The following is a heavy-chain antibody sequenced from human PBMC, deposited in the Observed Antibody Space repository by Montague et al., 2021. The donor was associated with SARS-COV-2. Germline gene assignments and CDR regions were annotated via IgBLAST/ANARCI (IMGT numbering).Heavy chain of an antibody. D-gene: IGHD3-16*01. V-gene: IGHV4-59*03. Sequence: SETLSLTCSVSGDSFTSYSWCWIRQPPGTGLEWIGDIYYSGSTHYSPSLKSRVTISIDTSKEQFSLSLKSVTAADTAIYYCACAFGDYVTLFENWGQGSPVIVSS. J-gene: IGHJ4*02. CDR1: GDSFTSYS. CDR2: IYYSGST. CDR3: ACAFGDYVTLFEN.